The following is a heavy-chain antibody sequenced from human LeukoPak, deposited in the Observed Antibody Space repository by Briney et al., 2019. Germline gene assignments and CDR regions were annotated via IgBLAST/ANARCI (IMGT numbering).Heavy chain of an antibody. CDR1: GGSFSGYY. D-gene: IGHD3-10*01. V-gene: IGHV4-34*01. CDR2: INHSGST. CDR3: ARCYGSGSYNWFDP. Sequence: SETLSLTCAVYGGSFSGYYWSWIRQPPGKGLEWIGEINHSGSTSYNPSLKSRVTISVDTSKNQFSLKLSSVTAADTAVYYCARCYGSGSYNWFDPWGQGTLVTVSS. J-gene: IGHJ5*02.